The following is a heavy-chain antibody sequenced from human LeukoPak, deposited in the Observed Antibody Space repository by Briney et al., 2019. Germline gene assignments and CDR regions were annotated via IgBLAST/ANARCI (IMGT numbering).Heavy chain of an antibody. D-gene: IGHD1-26*01. Sequence: SETLSLTCTVSGGSISSSGYYWGWIRQPPGKGLEWIASIYYSGSTYYNPSLKSRVTISVDTSKNQFSLKLSSVTAADTAVYYCARRSEVGAKAYYFDYWGQGTLVTVSS. CDR2: IYYSGST. V-gene: IGHV4-39*01. CDR3: ARRSEVGAKAYYFDY. J-gene: IGHJ4*02. CDR1: GGSISSSGYY.